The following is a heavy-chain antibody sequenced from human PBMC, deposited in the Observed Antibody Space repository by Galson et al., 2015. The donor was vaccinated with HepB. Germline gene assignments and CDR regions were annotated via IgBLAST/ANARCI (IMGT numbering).Heavy chain of an antibody. CDR2: IIPIFVTA. V-gene: IGHV1-69*13. CDR1: GGTFSSYA. D-gene: IGHD3-10*01. Sequence: SVKVSCKASGGTFSSYAFSWVRQAPGQGLEWMGGIIPIFVTANYAQKFQGRVTITADESTSTAYMELSSLRSEDTAVYYCARGTGPGRPMGTWGQGTLVTVSS. CDR3: ARGTGPGRPMGT. J-gene: IGHJ5*02.